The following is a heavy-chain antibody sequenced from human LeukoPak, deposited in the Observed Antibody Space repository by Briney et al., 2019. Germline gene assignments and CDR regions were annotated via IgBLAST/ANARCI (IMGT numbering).Heavy chain of an antibody. J-gene: IGHJ4*02. CDR1: GFTFSDYY. Sequence: PGGSLRLSCAASGFTFSDYYMSWIRQAPGKGLEWVSYISSSGSTIYYADSVKGRFTISRDNAKNSLYLQMNSLRAEDTALYYWARANYIGNPGAYWGQGTLVTVSS. CDR2: ISSSGSTI. V-gene: IGHV3-11*04. D-gene: IGHD5-24*01. CDR3: ARANYIGNPGAY.